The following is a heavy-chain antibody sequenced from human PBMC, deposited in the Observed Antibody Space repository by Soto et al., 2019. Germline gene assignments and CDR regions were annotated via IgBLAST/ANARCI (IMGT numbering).Heavy chain of an antibody. CDR2: ISYDGSNK. D-gene: IGHD3-22*01. V-gene: IGHV3-30-3*01. CDR3: ARDLLYYDSSGHNPYYFYY. Sequence: GGSLRLSCAASAFTFSSSAMHWVRQAPGKGLEWVAVISYDGSNKYYADSVKGRFTISRDNSKNTLYLQMNSLRAEDTAVYYCARDLLYYDSSGHNPYYFYYWGQGTLVTVSS. CDR1: AFTFSSSA. J-gene: IGHJ4*02.